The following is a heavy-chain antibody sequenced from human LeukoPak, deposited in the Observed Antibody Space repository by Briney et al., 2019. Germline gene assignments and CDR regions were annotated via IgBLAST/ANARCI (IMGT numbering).Heavy chain of an antibody. V-gene: IGHV5-51*01. CDR2: IYPSDSDT. CDR3: ARHTAMAPDY. Sequence: LGESLQISCQGSGYSFTSYWIGWVRQLPGKGLEWMGIIYPSDSDTRYSPSFQGQVTISADKSISTAYLQWSSLKASDTAMYYCARHTAMAPDYWGQGTLVTVSS. CDR1: GYSFTSYW. J-gene: IGHJ4*02. D-gene: IGHD5-18*01.